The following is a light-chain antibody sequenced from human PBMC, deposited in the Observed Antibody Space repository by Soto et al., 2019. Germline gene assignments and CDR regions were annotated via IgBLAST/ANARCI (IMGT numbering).Light chain of an antibody. CDR3: QKYNKWPLT. CDR1: QSVRTN. CDR2: GAS. Sequence: EIVMTQSPVTLSVSPGERVTLSCRASQSVRTNLGWYQQKPGQAPRLLIYGASARATGIPARISGNGSGTDFSLTISRLQSEDFAVYYCQKYNKWPLTFGGGTKVDIK. J-gene: IGKJ4*01. V-gene: IGKV3-15*01.